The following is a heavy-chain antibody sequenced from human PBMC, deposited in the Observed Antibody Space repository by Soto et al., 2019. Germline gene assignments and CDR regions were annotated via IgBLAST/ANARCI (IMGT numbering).Heavy chain of an antibody. CDR3: ARAQDLYYYDSSGYYDY. Sequence: GGSLRLPCAASGFTFSSYSMNWVRQAPGKGLEWVSSISSSSSYIYYADSVKGRFTISKDNAKNSLYLQMNSLRAEDTAVYYCARAQDLYYYDSSGYYDYWGQGTLVTVSS. CDR2: ISSSSSYI. D-gene: IGHD3-22*01. CDR1: GFTFSSYS. J-gene: IGHJ4*02. V-gene: IGHV3-21*01.